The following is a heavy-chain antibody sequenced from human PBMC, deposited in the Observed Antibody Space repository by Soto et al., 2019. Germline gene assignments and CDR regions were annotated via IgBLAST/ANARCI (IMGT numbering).Heavy chain of an antibody. J-gene: IGHJ4*02. V-gene: IGHV2-26*01. CDR3: ARTYYYDSSGYLDY. CDR1: GFSLSNARMG. Sequence: QVTLKESGPVLVKPTETLTLTCTVSGFSLSNARMGVSWIRQPPGKALEWLAHILSNDEKSYSTSLKSRLTISKDTSKSQVVLTMTNMDPVDTATYYCARTYYYDSSGYLDYWGQGTLVTVSS. CDR2: ILSNDEK. D-gene: IGHD3-22*01.